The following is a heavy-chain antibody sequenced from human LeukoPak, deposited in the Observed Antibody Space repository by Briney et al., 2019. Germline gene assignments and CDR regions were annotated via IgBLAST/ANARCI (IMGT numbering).Heavy chain of an antibody. Sequence: PGESLRISCKGSGYTFTNYWISWVRQMPGKRLERMGRIDPSDSYTNYNPSFRGHITIPADKSSSTAYLHWSSLKASDTAMYFCARQYSGYDYYFDYWGQGSLVTVSS. D-gene: IGHD5-12*01. V-gene: IGHV5-10-1*01. CDR3: ARQYSGYDYYFDY. J-gene: IGHJ4*02. CDR1: GYTFTNYW. CDR2: IDPSDSYT.